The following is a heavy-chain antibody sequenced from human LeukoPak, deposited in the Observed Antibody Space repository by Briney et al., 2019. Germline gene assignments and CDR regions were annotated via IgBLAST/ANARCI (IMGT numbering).Heavy chain of an antibody. CDR2: IYYSGST. J-gene: IGHJ4*02. CDR1: GGSISSSSYY. D-gene: IGHD6-19*01. Sequence: SETLSLTCTVSGGSISSSSYYWGWIRQPPGKGLEWIVSIYYSGSTYYNPSLKSRVTISVDTSKNQFSLKLSSVTAADTAVYYCARLGVFLASGWLFDYWGQGTLVTVSS. V-gene: IGHV4-39*01. CDR3: ARLGVFLASGWLFDY.